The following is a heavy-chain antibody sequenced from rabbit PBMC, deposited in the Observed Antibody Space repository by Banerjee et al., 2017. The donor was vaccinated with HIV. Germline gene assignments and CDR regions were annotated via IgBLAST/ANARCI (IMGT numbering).Heavy chain of an antibody. CDR3: VRDSVGWGADL. CDR1: GFSFSSTYY. D-gene: IGHD4-1*01. Sequence: QSLEESGGDLVKPGASLTLTCTASGFSFSSTYYMCWVRQAPGKGLEWIGCIYSSSGRAYYASWAKGRFTISKTSSTTVTLQMTSLTAADTATYFCVRDSVGWGADLWGQGTLVTVS. J-gene: IGHJ3*01. V-gene: IGHV1S40*01. CDR2: IYSSSGRA.